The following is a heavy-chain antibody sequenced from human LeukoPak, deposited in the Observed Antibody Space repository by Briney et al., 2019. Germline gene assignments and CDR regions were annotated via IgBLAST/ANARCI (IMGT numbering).Heavy chain of an antibody. V-gene: IGHV3-74*01. D-gene: IGHD3-22*01. CDR1: GGSFSGYY. CDR2: INSDGSST. Sequence: PSETLSLTCAVYGGSFSGYYWSWVRQAPGKGLVWVSRINSDGSSTSYADSVKGRFTISRDNAKNTLYLQMNSLRAEDTAVYYCARVEGYYYDSSGYHDYWGQGTLVTVSS. CDR3: ARVEGYYYDSSGYHDY. J-gene: IGHJ4*02.